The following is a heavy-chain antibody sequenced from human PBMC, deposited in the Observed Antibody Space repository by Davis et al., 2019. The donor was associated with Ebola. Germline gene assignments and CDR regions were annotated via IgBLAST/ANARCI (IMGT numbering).Heavy chain of an antibody. Sequence: GESLKISCAGSGITFSDHYMSWIRQAPGKGLEWISYINGDSSMISQAESVKGRFTISRDNAKSSLYLQMNTLRAEDTAVYYCSAGFDYWGQGTLVTVSS. CDR3: SAGFDY. CDR2: INGDSSMI. V-gene: IGHV3-11*01. J-gene: IGHJ4*02. D-gene: IGHD6-13*01. CDR1: GITFSDHY.